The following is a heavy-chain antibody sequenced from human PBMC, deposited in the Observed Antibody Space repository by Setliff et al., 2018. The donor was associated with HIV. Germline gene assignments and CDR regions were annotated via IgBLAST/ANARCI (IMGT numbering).Heavy chain of an antibody. J-gene: IGHJ4*02. V-gene: IGHV1-69*10. CDR3: ARAYYDSVWGSHRYRFYYFDY. CDR1: GGTFSSHA. D-gene: IGHD3-16*02. CDR2: IIPIVDKT. Sequence: ASVKVSCKASGGTFSSHAINWVRQAPGQGLEWMGGIIPIVDKTNYAQKFQGRVAITADKSTITAYMELSSLRSEDTAVYYCARAYYDSVWGSHRYRFYYFDYWGQGSLVTVSS.